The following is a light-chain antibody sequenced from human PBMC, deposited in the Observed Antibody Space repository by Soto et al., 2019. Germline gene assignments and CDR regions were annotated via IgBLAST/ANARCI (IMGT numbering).Light chain of an antibody. V-gene: IGLV8-61*01. CDR3: VLYMGSGISV. CDR2: STN. J-gene: IGLJ1*01. CDR1: SGSVSTDYY. Sequence: QTVVTQGPSFSVSPGGTVTLNCGLSSGSVSTDYYPSWFQQTPGQAPRTLIYSTNTRSSGVPDRFSGSILGNKAALTITGAQADDESDYYCVLYMGSGISVFGTGTKVTVL.